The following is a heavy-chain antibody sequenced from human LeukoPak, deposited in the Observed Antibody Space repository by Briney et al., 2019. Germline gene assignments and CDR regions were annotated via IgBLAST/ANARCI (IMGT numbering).Heavy chain of an antibody. V-gene: IGHV3-23*01. CDR3: ARDERLLSFLK. Sequence: PGGSLRLSCAASGFTFSSYAMSWVRQAPGKGLEWVSSISGSGVSTYYADSVKGRFTISRDNSKNTLYLQMNSLRAEDTAIYYCARDERLLSFLKWGQGTLVTVSS. CDR1: GFTFSSYA. J-gene: IGHJ4*02. CDR2: ISGSGVST. D-gene: IGHD3-3*01.